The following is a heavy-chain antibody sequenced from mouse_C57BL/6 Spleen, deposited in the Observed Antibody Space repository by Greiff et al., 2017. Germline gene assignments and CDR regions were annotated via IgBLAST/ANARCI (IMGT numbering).Heavy chain of an antibody. CDR1: GYTFTDYY. CDR3: ASGLRRYYAMDY. V-gene: IGHV1-19*01. CDR2: INPYNGGT. J-gene: IGHJ4*01. Sequence: VQLQQSGPVLVKPGASVKMSCKASGYTFTDYYMNWVKQSHGKSLEWIGVINPYNGGTSYNQKFKGKATLTVDKSSSTAYMELNSLTSEDSAVYYCASGLRRYYAMDYWCQGTSVPVSS. D-gene: IGHD2-4*01.